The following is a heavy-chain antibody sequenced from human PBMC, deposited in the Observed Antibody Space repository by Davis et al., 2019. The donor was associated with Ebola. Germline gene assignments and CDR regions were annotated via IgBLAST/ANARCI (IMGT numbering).Heavy chain of an antibody. CDR1: GFTFSNYW. J-gene: IGHJ4*02. V-gene: IGHV3-74*01. CDR2: IKTDGSTT. D-gene: IGHD3-16*02. CDR3: ARDGIVEVIDLDY. Sequence: GESLKISCAASGFTFSNYWMYWVRQPPGKGLVWVSRIKTDGSTTNYADSVRGRFTISRDNAKNTLYLQMNSLRADDTAVYYCARDGIVEVIDLDYWGQGTLVTVSS.